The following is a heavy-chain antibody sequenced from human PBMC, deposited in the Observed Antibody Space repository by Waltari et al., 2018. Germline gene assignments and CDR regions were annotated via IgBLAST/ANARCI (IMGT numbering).Heavy chain of an antibody. J-gene: IGHJ4*02. CDR2: INHSGST. Sequence: QVQLQQWGAGLLKPSETLSLTCAVYGGSFSGYYWSWLRQPPGKGLEWIGEINHSGSTNYNPSLKSRVTISVDTSKNQFSLKLSSVTAADTAVYYCARGSGYSSGWYMRYFDYWGQGTLVTVSS. V-gene: IGHV4-34*01. CDR1: GGSFSGYY. CDR3: ARGSGYSSGWYMRYFDY. D-gene: IGHD6-19*01.